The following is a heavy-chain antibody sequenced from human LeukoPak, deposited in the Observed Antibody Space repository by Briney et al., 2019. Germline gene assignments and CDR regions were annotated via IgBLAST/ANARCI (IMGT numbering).Heavy chain of an antibody. CDR1: GGSISSSSYY. V-gene: IGHV4-39*01. CDR3: ARQRRLLWFGESLPGY. CDR2: IYYSGSN. Sequence: PSETLSLTCTVSGGSISSSSYYWGWIRQPPGKGLEWIGSIYYSGSNYYNPSLKSRVTISVDTSKNQFSLKLSSVTAADTAVYYCARQRRLLWFGESLPGYWGQGTLVIVSS. D-gene: IGHD3-10*01. J-gene: IGHJ4*02.